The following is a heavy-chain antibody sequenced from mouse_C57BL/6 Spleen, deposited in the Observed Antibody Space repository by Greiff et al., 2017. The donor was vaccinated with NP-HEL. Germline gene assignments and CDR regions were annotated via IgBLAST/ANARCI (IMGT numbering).Heavy chain of an antibody. Sequence: QVQLQQPGAELVRPGSSVKLSCKASGYTFTSYWMHWVKQRPIQGLEWIGNIDPSDSETHYNQKFKDKATLTVDKSSSTAYMQLSSLTSEDSAVYYCARGITTVVAHWYFEVWGTGTTVTVSS. CDR2: IDPSDSET. CDR1: GYTFTSYW. J-gene: IGHJ1*03. CDR3: ARGITTVVAHWYFEV. D-gene: IGHD1-1*01. V-gene: IGHV1-52*01.